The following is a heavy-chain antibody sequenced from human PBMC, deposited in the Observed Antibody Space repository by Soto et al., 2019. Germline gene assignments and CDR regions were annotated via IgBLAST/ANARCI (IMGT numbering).Heavy chain of an antibody. CDR2: ITTDKGKT. J-gene: IGHJ4*02. CDR1: GYTFTNYG. Sequence: ASVKVSCKTSGYTFTNYGISWVRQAPGQGLEWMGWITTDKGKTTYAQKFQGRVTIIRDTSASTAYMELSSLRSEDTAVYYCARAVAVAADFDYWGQGTLVTVSS. CDR3: ARAVAVAADFDY. V-gene: IGHV1-18*01. D-gene: IGHD6-19*01.